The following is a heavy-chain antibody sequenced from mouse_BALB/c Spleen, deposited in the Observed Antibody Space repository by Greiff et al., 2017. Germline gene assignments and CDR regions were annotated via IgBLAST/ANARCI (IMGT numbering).Heavy chain of an antibody. CDR3: NAIYDYDGVAFDY. CDR1: GFNIKDYY. Sequence: VQLQQSGAELVRSGASVKLSCTASGFNIKDYYMHWVKQRPEQGLEWIGWIDPENGDTEYAPKFQGKATMTADTSSNTAYLQLSSLTSEDTAVYYCNAIYDYDGVAFDYWGQGTTLTVSA. D-gene: IGHD2-4*01. J-gene: IGHJ2*01. V-gene: IGHV14-4*02. CDR2: IDPENGDT.